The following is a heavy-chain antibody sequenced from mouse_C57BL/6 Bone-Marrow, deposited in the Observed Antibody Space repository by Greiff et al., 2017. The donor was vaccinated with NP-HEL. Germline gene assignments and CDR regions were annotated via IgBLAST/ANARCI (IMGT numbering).Heavy chain of an antibody. Sequence: QVQLQQPGAELVKPGASVKLSCKASGYTFTSYWMHWVKQRPGQGLEWIGMIHPNSGRTNYNEKFKSKATLTVDKSSSTAYMQLSSLTSEDSAVYYCARSLLLRLFDYWGQGTTLTVSS. V-gene: IGHV1-64*01. CDR2: IHPNSGRT. D-gene: IGHD1-1*01. CDR3: ARSLLLRLFDY. J-gene: IGHJ2*01. CDR1: GYTFTSYW.